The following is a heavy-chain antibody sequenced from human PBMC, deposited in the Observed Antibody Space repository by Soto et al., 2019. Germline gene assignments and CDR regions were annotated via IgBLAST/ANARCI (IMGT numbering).Heavy chain of an antibody. CDR2: IYPGDSDT. V-gene: IGHV5-51*01. D-gene: IGHD3-3*01. J-gene: IGHJ6*03. CDR1: GYSFTSYW. CDR3: ARRYYDFWSGYYTGDYYYYMDV. Sequence: GESLKISCKGSGYSFTSYWIGWVRQMPGKGLEWMGFIYPGDSDTRYSPSFQGQVTISADKSISTAYLQWSSLKASDTAMYYCARRYYDFWSGYYTGDYYYYMDVWGKGTTVTVSS.